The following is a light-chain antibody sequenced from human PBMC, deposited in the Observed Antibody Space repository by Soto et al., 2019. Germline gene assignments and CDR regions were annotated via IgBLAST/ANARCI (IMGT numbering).Light chain of an antibody. CDR3: SSYTSTNSQE. CDR1: SSDVGAYKY. Sequence: QSVLAQPASVSGSPGQSITISCTGTSSDVGAYKYVSWYQQHPGKAPKLMIYEVSNRPSGVSNRFSGPKSGNTASVTISGLQAEDEADYSCSSYTSTNSQEVGNGNKGNVL. CDR2: EVS. J-gene: IGLJ1*01. V-gene: IGLV2-14*01.